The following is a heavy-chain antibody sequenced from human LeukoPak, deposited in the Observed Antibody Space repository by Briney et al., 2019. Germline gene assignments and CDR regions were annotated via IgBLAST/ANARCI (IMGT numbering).Heavy chain of an antibody. Sequence: GGSLRLSCAAYGFTFSSYSMNWVRQAPGKGLEWVSYISSSSSTIYYADSVKGRFTISRDNAKNSLYLQMNSLRAEDTAVYYCARGQVAGTAYWGQGTLVTVSS. V-gene: IGHV3-48*01. J-gene: IGHJ4*02. D-gene: IGHD6-19*01. CDR2: ISSSSSTI. CDR1: GFTFSSYS. CDR3: ARGQVAGTAY.